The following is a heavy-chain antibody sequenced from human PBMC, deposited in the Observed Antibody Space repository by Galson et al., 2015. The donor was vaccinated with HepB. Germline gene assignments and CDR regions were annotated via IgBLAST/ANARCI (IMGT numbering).Heavy chain of an antibody. D-gene: IGHD6-13*01. CDR2: ISWDGSNA. CDR3: AKDGKGQLLVGSLYYYYYMDG. CDR1: GFTFHDYT. V-gene: IGHV3-43*01. J-gene: IGHJ6*03. Sequence: SLRLSCAASGFTFHDYTMHWVRQAPGKGLEWVSLISWDGSNAYYADSVKGRFTISRDNSKNSLYLQMNSLRSEDTALYYCAKDGKGQLLVGSLYYYYYMDGWGKGTTVTVSS.